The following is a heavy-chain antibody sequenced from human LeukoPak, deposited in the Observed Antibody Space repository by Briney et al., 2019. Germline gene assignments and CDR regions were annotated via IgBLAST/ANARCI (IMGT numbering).Heavy chain of an antibody. Sequence: GASVKVSCKASGYTFTGYYMHWVRQAPGQGLEWMGWINPNSGGTNYAQKFQGRVTMTRDTSISTAYMELSRLRSDDTAVYYCARAGYRYYYYYMDVWGKGTTVTISS. J-gene: IGHJ6*03. CDR2: INPNSGGT. CDR3: ARAGYRYYYYYMDV. D-gene: IGHD5-18*01. V-gene: IGHV1-2*02. CDR1: GYTFTGYY.